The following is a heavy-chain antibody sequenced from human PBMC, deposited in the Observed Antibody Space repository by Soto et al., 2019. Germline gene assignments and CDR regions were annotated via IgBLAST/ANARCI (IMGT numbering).Heavy chain of an antibody. V-gene: IGHV2-5*01. CDR1: GFSLTTSGVG. CDR3: AHRILRTVFGLVTTTAIYFDF. Sequence: QITLNESGPTVVKPAETLTLTCTFSGFSLTTSGVGVGWIRQSPGKAPEWLALIYWYDDKRYSASLKSRLTITKDTSKNQVVLTMASVDPADTATYYCAHRILRTVFGLVTTTAIYFDFWGQGTPVVVSS. D-gene: IGHD3-3*01. J-gene: IGHJ4*02. CDR2: IYWYDDK.